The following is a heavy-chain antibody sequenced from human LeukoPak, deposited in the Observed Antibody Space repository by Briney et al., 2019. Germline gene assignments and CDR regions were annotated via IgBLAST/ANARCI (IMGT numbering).Heavy chain of an antibody. J-gene: IGHJ4*02. Sequence: GGSLRLFCAASGFTFSSYGMHWVRQAPGKGLEWVAFIRYDGSNKYYADSVKGRFTISRDNSKNTLYLQMNSLRAEDTAVYYCARDQPTNWWNSEGSLFDYWGQGTLVTVSS. CDR1: GFTFSSYG. CDR3: ARDQPTNWWNSEGSLFDY. D-gene: IGHD2-8*02. CDR2: IRYDGSNK. V-gene: IGHV3-30*02.